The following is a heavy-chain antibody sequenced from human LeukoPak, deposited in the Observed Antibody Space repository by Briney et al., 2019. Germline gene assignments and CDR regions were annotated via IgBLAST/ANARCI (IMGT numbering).Heavy chain of an antibody. Sequence: PGGSLRLSCAASGFTFSSYAMSWVRQAPGKGLEWVSAISGSGGSTYYADSVKGRFTISRDNSKNTLYLQMNSLRAEDTAVYYCAKEKESGRDILTGYLGIDYWGQGTLVTVSS. D-gene: IGHD3-9*01. CDR1: GFTFSSYA. J-gene: IGHJ4*02. CDR3: AKEKESGRDILTGYLGIDY. CDR2: ISGSGGST. V-gene: IGHV3-23*01.